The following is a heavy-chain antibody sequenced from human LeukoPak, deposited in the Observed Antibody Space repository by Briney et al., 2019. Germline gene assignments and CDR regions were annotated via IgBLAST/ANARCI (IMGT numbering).Heavy chain of an antibody. CDR1: GFAFSTYW. CDR2: IKSDGSST. CDR3: ARVGGRGSIGGDC. V-gene: IGHV3-74*03. Sequence: GGSLRLSCAASGFAFSTYWMHWVRQAPGKGLVWVSRIKSDGSSTTYADFVEGRFTVSRDNAKNTLYLQMRSLRADDTAMYFCARVGGRGSIGGDCWGQGTLVTVSS. D-gene: IGHD3-10*01. J-gene: IGHJ4*02.